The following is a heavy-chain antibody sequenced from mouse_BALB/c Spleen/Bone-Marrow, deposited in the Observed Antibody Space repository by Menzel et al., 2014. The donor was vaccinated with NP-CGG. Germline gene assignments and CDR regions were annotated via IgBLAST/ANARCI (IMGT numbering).Heavy chain of an antibody. CDR1: GFNIKDTY. V-gene: IGHV14-3*02. D-gene: IGHD2-4*01. J-gene: IGHJ1*01. Sequence: EVQLQQSGAELVKPGASVKLSCTASGFNIKDTYMHWVKQGPEQGLEWIGRIDPANGNTKYDPKFQGKATITADTSSNTAYLQLSSLTSEDTAVYYCATMITDWYFDVWGAGTTVTVSS. CDR2: IDPANGNT. CDR3: ATMITDWYFDV.